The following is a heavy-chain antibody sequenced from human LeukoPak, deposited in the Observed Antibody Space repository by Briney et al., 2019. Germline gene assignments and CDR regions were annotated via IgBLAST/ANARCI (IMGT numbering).Heavy chain of an antibody. J-gene: IGHJ4*02. CDR1: GYTLTELS. CDR3: ATEGKMVRGVYTDY. Sequence: APVKVSCKVSGYTLTELSMHWVRQAPGKGLEWMGRFDPEDGETIYAQKFQGRVTMTADTSTDTAYMELSSLRSEDTAVYYCATEGKMVRGVYTDYWGQGTLVTVSS. D-gene: IGHD3-10*01. V-gene: IGHV1-24*01. CDR2: FDPEDGET.